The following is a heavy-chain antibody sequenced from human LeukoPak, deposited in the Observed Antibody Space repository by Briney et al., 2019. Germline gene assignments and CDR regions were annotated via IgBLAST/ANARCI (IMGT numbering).Heavy chain of an antibody. CDR3: ARAWNFDY. CDR2: INPGDTDA. Sequence: GESLKISCKGSGYSFTNYWIGWVRQMPGKGLEWMGIINPGDTDARYSPSFQGQVTISADKSISTAYLQWSSLKASDTAIYYCARAWNFDYWGQGTLVTVSS. D-gene: IGHD1-1*01. V-gene: IGHV5-51*01. J-gene: IGHJ4*02. CDR1: GYSFTNYW.